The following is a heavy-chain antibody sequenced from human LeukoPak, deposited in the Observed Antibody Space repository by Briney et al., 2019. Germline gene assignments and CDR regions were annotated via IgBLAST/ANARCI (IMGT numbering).Heavy chain of an antibody. Sequence: PGGSLRLSCAASGFTFTTYGMSWVRQAPGKGLEWVSVISDSGRTTFYVDSVKGRFTISRDNSKNTLYLQMNSLRAEDTAVYYCAKDPGDRYNWNYDFWGQGTLVTVSS. CDR3: AKDPGDRYNWNYDF. CDR2: ISDSGRTT. D-gene: IGHD1-7*01. V-gene: IGHV3-23*01. J-gene: IGHJ4*02. CDR1: GFTFTTYG.